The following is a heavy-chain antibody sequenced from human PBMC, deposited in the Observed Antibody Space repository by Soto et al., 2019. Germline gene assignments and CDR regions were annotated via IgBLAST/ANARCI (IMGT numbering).Heavy chain of an antibody. CDR3: ARGSYYYDSSGYYHY. Sequence: PSETLSLTCSVSGGSMSSYYWSWIRQPPGKGLEWIGYIYYSGSTYYNPSLKSRVTISVDTSKNQFSLKLSSVTAADTAVYYCARGSYYYDSSGYYHYWGQVTLVTVSS. CDR1: GGSMSSYY. J-gene: IGHJ4*02. V-gene: IGHV4-30-4*01. D-gene: IGHD3-22*01. CDR2: IYYSGST.